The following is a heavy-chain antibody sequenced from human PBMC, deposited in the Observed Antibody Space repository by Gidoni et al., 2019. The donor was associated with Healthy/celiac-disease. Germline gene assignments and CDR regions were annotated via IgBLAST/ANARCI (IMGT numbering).Heavy chain of an antibody. CDR3: ARDRGACPGLDY. V-gene: IGHV4-61*02. J-gene: IGHJ4*02. CDR1: GDSLSSGSSS. CDR2: IYSSGST. Sequence: VQLQESGPGLVKPSRTLARPCTDPGDSLSSGSSSWRWVRPPAGQGLEWIGRIYSSGSTNYNPSLNSRVTISVDTSKNQFSLKLSSVTAADTAVYYCARDRGACPGLDYWGQGTLVTVSS. D-gene: IGHD3-16*01.